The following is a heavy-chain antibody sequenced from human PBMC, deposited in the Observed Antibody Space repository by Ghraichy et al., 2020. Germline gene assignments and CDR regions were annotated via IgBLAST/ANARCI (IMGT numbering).Heavy chain of an antibody. D-gene: IGHD3-16*01. V-gene: IGHV3-23*01. J-gene: IGHJ6*02. Sequence: GGSLRLSCAASGFTFSSYTMTWVRQTPGKGLEWVSTITGGGGATYYADSVKGRFTIYRDNSKSTLSLVLNSLRADDAAVYYCVKDDYTNSRLGGMDAWGRGTTVAVS. CDR1: GFTFSSYT. CDR2: ITGGGGAT. CDR3: VKDDYTNSRLGGMDA.